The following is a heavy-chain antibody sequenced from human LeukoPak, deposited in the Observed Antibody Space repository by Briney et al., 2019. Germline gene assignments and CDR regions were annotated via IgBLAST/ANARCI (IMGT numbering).Heavy chain of an antibody. CDR3: AKSRSAVAVAGSNY. J-gene: IGHJ4*02. Sequence: PGGSLRLSCASSGFTFNNYGMSWVRLAPGKGLEWASGISGSGDNTYYADSVKGRFTISRDSSRDTRYLQMNSLRAEDTAVYYCAKSRSAVAVAGSNYWGQGTLVTVSS. D-gene: IGHD6-19*01. CDR2: ISGSGDNT. V-gene: IGHV3-23*01. CDR1: GFTFNNYG.